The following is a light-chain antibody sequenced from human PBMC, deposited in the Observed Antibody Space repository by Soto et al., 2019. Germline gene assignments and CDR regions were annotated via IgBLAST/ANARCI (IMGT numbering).Light chain of an antibody. V-gene: IGKV3-20*01. Sequence: EIVLTQSPAILSASPGERATLSCRASQTVSDNLAWYQQKPGQSPRLLIYGASSRATGIPDRFSGSGSGTDFTLTISRLEPEDFAVYYCQQYGSWWTFGQGTKVEIK. CDR2: GAS. J-gene: IGKJ1*01. CDR1: QTVSDN. CDR3: QQYGSWWT.